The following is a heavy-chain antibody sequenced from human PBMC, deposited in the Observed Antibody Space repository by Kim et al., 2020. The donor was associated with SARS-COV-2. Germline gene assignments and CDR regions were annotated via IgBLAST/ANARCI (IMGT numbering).Heavy chain of an antibody. D-gene: IGHD3-22*01. Sequence: SETLSLTCTVSGGPISSGGYYWSWIRQHPGKGLEWIGYIYYSGSTYYNPSLKSRVTISVDTSKNQFSLKLSSVTAADTAVYYCARKYYYDSSGNMGAFDIWGQGTMVTVSS. V-gene: IGHV4-31*03. CDR1: GGPISSGGYY. CDR2: IYYSGST. CDR3: ARKYYYDSSGNMGAFDI. J-gene: IGHJ3*02.